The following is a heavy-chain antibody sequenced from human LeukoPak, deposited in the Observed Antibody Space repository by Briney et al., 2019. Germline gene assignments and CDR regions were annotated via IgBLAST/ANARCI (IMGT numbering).Heavy chain of an antibody. CDR2: IYYSGST. Sequence: SETLSLTCTVSGGSISSYYWSWIRQPPGKGLEWIGYIYYSGSTNYNPSLKSRVTISVDTSKNQFSLKLSSVTAADTAVYYCARGTYSSSWLQFDAFDIWGQGTMVTVSS. D-gene: IGHD6-13*01. CDR3: ARGTYSSSWLQFDAFDI. V-gene: IGHV4-59*01. J-gene: IGHJ3*02. CDR1: GGSISSYY.